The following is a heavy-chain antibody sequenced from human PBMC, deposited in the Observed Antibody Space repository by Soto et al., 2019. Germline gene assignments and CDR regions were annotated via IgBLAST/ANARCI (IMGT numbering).Heavy chain of an antibody. CDR3: ARDLWDDLAGGESDY. D-gene: IGHD3-16*01. V-gene: IGHV3-48*01. Sequence: GGSLRLSCAASGFTFSSYSMNWVRQAPGKGLEWVSSISSSSGNTIYYADSVKGRFTISRDNAKNSLYLQMSSLRAEDTALYYCARDLWDDLAGGESDYWGQGTLVTVSS. CDR1: GFTFSSYS. J-gene: IGHJ4*02. CDR2: ISSSSGNTI.